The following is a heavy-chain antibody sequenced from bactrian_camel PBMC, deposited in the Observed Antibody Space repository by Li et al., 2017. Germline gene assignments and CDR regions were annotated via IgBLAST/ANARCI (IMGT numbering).Heavy chain of an antibody. V-gene: IGHV3S53*01. Sequence: QLVESGGGSVQAGGSLRLSCAASGYTYSMYCMAWFRQVPGKEREGLAAVDSGGSTSYAASVKGRFTISGDNATNAVHLQMNSLKPEDTAVYFCVRPDLTPMFSLIGNPRRPVNITTGARGPRSPSP. CDR1: GYTYSMYC. J-gene: IGHJ4*01. CDR2: VDSGGST. CDR3: VRPDLTPMFSLIGNPRRPVNITT. D-gene: IGHD1*01.